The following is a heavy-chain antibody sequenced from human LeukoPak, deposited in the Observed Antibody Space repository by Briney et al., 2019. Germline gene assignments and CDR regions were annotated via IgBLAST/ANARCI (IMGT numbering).Heavy chain of an antibody. CDR3: ASTNCSSASCYGANWFDP. CDR1: GGSISSGDYY. V-gene: IGHV4-30-4*08. Sequence: SQTLSLTCTVSGGSISSGDYYWSWIRQPPGKGLEWIGYIYYSGSTFHYNPSLKSRVNISVDTSKNQFSLRLSSVIAVDTAVYYCASTNCSSASCYGANWFDPWGQGTLVTVSS. J-gene: IGHJ5*02. CDR2: IYYSGST. D-gene: IGHD2-2*01.